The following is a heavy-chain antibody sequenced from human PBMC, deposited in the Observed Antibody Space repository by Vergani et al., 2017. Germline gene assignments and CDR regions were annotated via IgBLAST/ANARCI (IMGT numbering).Heavy chain of an antibody. CDR3: ARDQVAAAGVDY. CDR2: ISSSSSYT. D-gene: IGHD6-13*01. V-gene: IGHV3-21*05. J-gene: IGHJ4*02. CDR1: GFTFSSYA. Sequence: EVQLVESGGGLVQPGGSLRLSCAASGFTFSSYAMSWVRQAPGKGLEWVSYISSSSSYTNYADSVKGRFTISRDNAKNSLYLQMNSLRAEDTAVYYCARDQVAAAGVDYWGQGTLVTVSS.